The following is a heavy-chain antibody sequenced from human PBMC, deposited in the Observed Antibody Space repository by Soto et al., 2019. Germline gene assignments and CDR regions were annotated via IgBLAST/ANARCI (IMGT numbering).Heavy chain of an antibody. V-gene: IGHV1-18*01. CDR3: ARGPLDYYDSSGYHRGYYFDY. CDR1: GYTFTSYG. D-gene: IGHD3-22*01. J-gene: IGHJ4*02. Sequence: GASVKVSCKASGYTFTSYGISWVRQAPGQGLERMGWISAYNGNTNYAQKLQGRVTMTTDTSTSTAYMELRSLRSDDTAVYYCARGPLDYYDSSGYHRGYYFDYWGQGTLVTVSS. CDR2: ISAYNGNT.